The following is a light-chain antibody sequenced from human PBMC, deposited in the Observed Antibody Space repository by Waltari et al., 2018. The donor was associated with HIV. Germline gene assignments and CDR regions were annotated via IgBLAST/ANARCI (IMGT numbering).Light chain of an antibody. CDR1: RGHRSSA. Sequence: QVVLTQSPFASASLGASVKHTCTLTRGHRSSAIACHPQQSEKGPRYLMKVNGDGSHIKGDGIPDRFSGSSSGAERYLTISSLQFEDEADYYCQTWGTGIQVFGGGTKLTVL. V-gene: IGLV4-69*02. CDR3: QTWGTGIQV. CDR2: VNGDGSH. J-gene: IGLJ3*02.